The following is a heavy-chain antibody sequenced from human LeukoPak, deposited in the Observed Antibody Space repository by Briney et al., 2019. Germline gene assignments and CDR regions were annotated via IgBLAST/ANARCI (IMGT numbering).Heavy chain of an antibody. D-gene: IGHD6-13*01. CDR1: GGSISSYY. J-gene: IGHJ1*01. Sequence: SETLSLTCTVSGGSISSYYWSWIRQPPGKGLGWIGYIYYGGSTNYNPSLKSRVTISVDASKNQFSLKLSSVTAADTAVYYCARGLAAAAEYFQHWGQGTLVTVSS. V-gene: IGHV4-59*01. CDR3: ARGLAAAAEYFQH. CDR2: IYYGGST.